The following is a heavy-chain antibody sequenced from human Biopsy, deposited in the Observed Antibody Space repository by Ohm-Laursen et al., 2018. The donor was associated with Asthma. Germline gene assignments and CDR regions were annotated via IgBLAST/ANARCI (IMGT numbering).Heavy chain of an antibody. CDR1: GYMFINYA. V-gene: IGHV1-3*01. Sequence: ASVKVSCKASGYMFINYAMHWVRQAPGQRLEWMGWINSDNGKTRYSQNFKGRATITRDTPASTASMELSSLRSEDTAVHYCARTYYDFLTGKVNDVFAIWGQGTVVPVSS. CDR3: ARTYYDFLTGKVNDVFAI. J-gene: IGHJ3*02. D-gene: IGHD3-9*01. CDR2: INSDNGKT.